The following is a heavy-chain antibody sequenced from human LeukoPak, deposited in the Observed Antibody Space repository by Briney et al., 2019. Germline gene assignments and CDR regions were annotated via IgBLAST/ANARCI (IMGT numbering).Heavy chain of an antibody. CDR2: IRYDGSNK. D-gene: IGHD3-9*01. CDR1: GFTLSSYA. V-gene: IGHV3-30*02. CDR3: AKGDFRGGDILTGYLY. J-gene: IGHJ4*02. Sequence: GGSLRLSCAASGFTLSSYAMSWVRQAPGKGLEWVAFIRYDGSNKYYADSVKGRFTISRDNSKNTLYLQMNSLRAEDTAVYYCAKGDFRGGDILTGYLYWGQGTLVTVSS.